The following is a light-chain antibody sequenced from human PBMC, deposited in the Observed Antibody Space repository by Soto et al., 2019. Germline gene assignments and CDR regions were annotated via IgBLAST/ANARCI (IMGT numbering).Light chain of an antibody. CDR3: QQNNSYPLT. J-gene: IGKJ1*01. V-gene: IGKV1-5*01. Sequence: DIQLTQSPSTLSASVGDRVIITCRTSQRISTWLAWYQQNPGKAPQPLIYAASTLESGVPSRFSGSGSGTEFTLTISGLQPDDFATYYCQQNNSYPLTFGQGSTVEIK. CDR2: AAS. CDR1: QRISTW.